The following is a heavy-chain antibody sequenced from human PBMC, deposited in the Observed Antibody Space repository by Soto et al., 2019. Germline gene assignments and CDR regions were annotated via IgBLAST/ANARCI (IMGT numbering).Heavy chain of an antibody. Sequence: SETLSLTCTVSGGSISSYYWSWIRQPPGKGLEWIGYIYYSGSTNYNPSLKSRITINLDTSKNQFSLQLNSVTPEDTAVYYCARGAVADYSRVFDYWGQGTLVTVSS. CDR2: IYYSGST. V-gene: IGHV4-59*08. D-gene: IGHD6-19*01. CDR3: ARGAVADYSRVFDY. CDR1: GGSISSYY. J-gene: IGHJ4*02.